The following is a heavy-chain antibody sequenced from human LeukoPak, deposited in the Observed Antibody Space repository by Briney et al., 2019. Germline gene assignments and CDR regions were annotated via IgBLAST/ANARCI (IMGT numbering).Heavy chain of an antibody. V-gene: IGHV4-39*07. Sequence: SETLSLTCTVSGGSISSSSYYWGWIRQPPGKGLEWIGSIYYNGSTYYNPSLKSRVTMSVDTSKNQFSLKLSSVTAADTAVYYCARNNGWDSFDYWGQGTLVTVSS. CDR2: IYYNGST. J-gene: IGHJ4*02. D-gene: IGHD6-19*01. CDR1: GGSISSSSYY. CDR3: ARNNGWDSFDY.